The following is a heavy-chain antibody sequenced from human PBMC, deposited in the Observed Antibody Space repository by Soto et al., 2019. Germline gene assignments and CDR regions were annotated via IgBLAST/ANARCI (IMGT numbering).Heavy chain of an antibody. CDR2: IIPIFGAS. CDR3: ARDPRIGWAHDALDV. V-gene: IGHV1-69*01. J-gene: IGHJ3*01. D-gene: IGHD3-22*01. Sequence: QVHLVQSGAEMKKPGSSIRVSCEASGGTFSTSAFGWVRQSPGQGLEWMGGIIPIFGASNYAPKFQGRVTITADESTSTTFLEMSSLRSEDRAAYDCARDPRIGWAHDALDVWGPGTLILVSS. CDR1: GGTFSTSA.